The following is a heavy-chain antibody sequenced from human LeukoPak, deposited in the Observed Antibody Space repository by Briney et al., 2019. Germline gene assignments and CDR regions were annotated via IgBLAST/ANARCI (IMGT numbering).Heavy chain of an antibody. J-gene: IGHJ4*02. CDR1: GYIFTNYG. D-gene: IGHD6-13*01. Sequence: ASVKVSCKASGYIFTNYGITWVRQAPGQGLEWMGWINTNNGNTNYAQKLQGRVTMTTDTSTTTAYMEVRSLRSDDTAVYYCARGPIAAAGGYWGQGTLVTVSS. CDR3: ARGPIAAAGGY. CDR2: INTNNGNT. V-gene: IGHV1-18*01.